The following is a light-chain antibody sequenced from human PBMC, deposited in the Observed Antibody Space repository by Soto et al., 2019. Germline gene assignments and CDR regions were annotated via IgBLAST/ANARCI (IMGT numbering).Light chain of an antibody. CDR3: QQRRSFWT. CDR1: QSVGTY. J-gene: IGKJ1*01. V-gene: IGKV3-11*01. CDR2: DAT. Sequence: EIVLTQSPATLSLSPGDRATLSCRASQSVGTYLGWFQQKAGQAPRLLIYDATQRAAGVPARFSGSGSGTDFTLTISSLEPEDFAIYYCQQRRSFWTFGQGTKVDIK.